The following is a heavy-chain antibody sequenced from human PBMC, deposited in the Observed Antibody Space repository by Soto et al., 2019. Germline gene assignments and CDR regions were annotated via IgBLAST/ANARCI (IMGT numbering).Heavy chain of an antibody. J-gene: IGHJ4*02. D-gene: IGHD3-22*01. CDR2: ISSSSSYI. CDR1: GFTFSSYS. CDR3: ARATYYYDSSGYWAY. V-gene: IGHV3-21*01. Sequence: EVQLVESGGGLVKPGGSLRLSCAASGFTFSSYSMNWVRQAPGKGLEWVSSISSSSSYIYYADSVKGRFTISRDNAKNPLYLQMNSLRAEDTAVYYCARATYYYDSSGYWAYWGQGTLVTVSS.